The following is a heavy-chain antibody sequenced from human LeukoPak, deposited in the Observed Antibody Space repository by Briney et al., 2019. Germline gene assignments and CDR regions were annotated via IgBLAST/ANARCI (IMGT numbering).Heavy chain of an antibody. CDR1: GYTFTGYY. J-gene: IGHJ5*02. D-gene: IGHD2-2*01. CDR2: INPNSGGT. V-gene: IGHV1-2*02. Sequence: ASVKVSCKASGYTFTGYYMHWVRQAPGQGLEWMGWINPNSGGTNYAQKFQGRVTMTRDTSISTAYMELSRLRSDDTAVYYCAREFDCSGTSCYPGNWFDPWGQGTLVTVSS. CDR3: AREFDCSGTSCYPGNWFDP.